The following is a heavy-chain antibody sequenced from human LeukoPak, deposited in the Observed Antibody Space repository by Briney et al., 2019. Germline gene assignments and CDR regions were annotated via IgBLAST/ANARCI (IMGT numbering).Heavy chain of an antibody. J-gene: IGHJ4*02. CDR3: ARRGDNYNTWYFDS. V-gene: IGHV4-39*01. Sequence: MPSETLSLTCSLSGRSISSSGYYWGWIRQPPGKGPEWFGRIYFTESTYYNTSHKSRATISVDTSNNHFSLKLSSGTAADTAVYYCARRGDNYNTWYFDSWGQGTLVTVSS. D-gene: IGHD3-22*01. CDR1: GRSISSSGYY. CDR2: IYFTEST.